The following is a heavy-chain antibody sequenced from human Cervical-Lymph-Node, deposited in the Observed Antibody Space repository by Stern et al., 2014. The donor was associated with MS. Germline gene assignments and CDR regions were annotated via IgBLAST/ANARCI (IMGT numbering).Heavy chain of an antibody. CDR2: ISNDGSNK. J-gene: IGHJ5*02. CDR3: ARGIYDFWSGQGFDP. CDR1: GFTFSNFV. D-gene: IGHD3-3*01. Sequence: VHLVESGGGVVQPGRSLRLSCAASGFTFSNFVMHWVRQAPGKGLEWVTIISNDGSNKYYADSVKGRFTISRDNSKNTLFLQMNSLRAEDTAVYYCARGIYDFWSGQGFDPWGQGTLVTVSS. V-gene: IGHV3-30-3*01.